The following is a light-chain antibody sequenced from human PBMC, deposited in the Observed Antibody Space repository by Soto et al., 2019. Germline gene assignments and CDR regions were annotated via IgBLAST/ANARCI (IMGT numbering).Light chain of an antibody. J-gene: IGKJ5*01. CDR3: QQYNNWPS. V-gene: IGKV3-15*01. CDR2: DIS. CDR1: QTVSRN. Sequence: EVVMTQSPATLSVSPVERATLSCRASQTVSRNLAWYQQRPGQAPRLLIYDISNRAAGVLARFSGSGSETEFTLTIRSLQSEDFAVYFCQQYNNWPSFGQGTRLEIK.